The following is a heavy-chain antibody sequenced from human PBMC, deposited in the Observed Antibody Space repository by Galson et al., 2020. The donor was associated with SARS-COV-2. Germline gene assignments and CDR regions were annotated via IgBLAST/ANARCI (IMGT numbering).Heavy chain of an antibody. Sequence: GESLKISCKASGYTFTGYYMHWVRQAPGQGLEWMGRINPNSGGTTYAQKFQGRLTMTRDTSISTAHMELSRLRSDDTGIYYCARLRIREVFSDPEHFGMDVWGQGTTVTVSS. CDR1: GYTFTGYY. V-gene: IGHV1-2*02. CDR3: ARLRIREVFSDPEHFGMDV. CDR2: INPNSGGT. D-gene: IGHD3-10*01. J-gene: IGHJ6*02.